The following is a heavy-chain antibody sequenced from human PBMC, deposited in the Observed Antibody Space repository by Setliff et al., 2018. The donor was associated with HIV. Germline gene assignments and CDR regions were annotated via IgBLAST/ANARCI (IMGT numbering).Heavy chain of an antibody. J-gene: IGHJ4*02. CDR1: GGSISSGGYY. V-gene: IGHV4-31*03. CDR3: ARVTYGSGSYYPY. Sequence: SETLSLTCTVSGGSISSGGYYWSWIRQHPGKGLEWIGYIYYSGSTYYNPSLKSRVTISVDTSKNQFSLKLSSVTAADTAVYYCARVTYGSGSYYPYWGQGTLVTVSS. D-gene: IGHD3-10*01. CDR2: IYYSGST.